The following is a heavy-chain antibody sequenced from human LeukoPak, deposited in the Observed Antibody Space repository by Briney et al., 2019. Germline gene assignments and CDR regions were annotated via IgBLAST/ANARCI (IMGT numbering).Heavy chain of an antibody. CDR2: ISGSGGST. V-gene: IGHV3-23*01. CDR1: GFTFSSYA. J-gene: IGHJ4*02. Sequence: PGGSLRLSCAASGFTFSSYAMSWVRQAPGKGLEWVSAISGSGGSTYYADSVKGRFTISRDNSKNTLYLQMNSLRAEDTAVYYCAKCQYSDILATIRGVWDYYFDYWGQGTLVTVSS. CDR3: AKCQYSDILATIRGVWDYYFDY. D-gene: IGHD5-12*01.